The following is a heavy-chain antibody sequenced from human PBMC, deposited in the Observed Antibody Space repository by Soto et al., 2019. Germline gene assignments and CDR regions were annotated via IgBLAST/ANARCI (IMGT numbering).Heavy chain of an antibody. CDR3: ARARWYDAFDV. Sequence: LSLTCAVSGFFISSGNYWGWIRKPPGKGLEWIGSIFHGGNTYYNPSLKSRVTISVDMSKNQFSLKLNSVTAADTAVYYCARARWYDAFDVWGQGTVVTVS. CDR2: IFHGGNT. J-gene: IGHJ3*01. CDR1: GFFISSGNY. V-gene: IGHV4-38-2*01. D-gene: IGHD2-15*01.